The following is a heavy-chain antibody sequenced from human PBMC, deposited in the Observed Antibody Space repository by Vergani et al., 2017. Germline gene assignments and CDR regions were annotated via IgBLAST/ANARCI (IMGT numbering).Heavy chain of an antibody. CDR2: IIPIFGTA. CDR1: GGTFSSYA. J-gene: IGHJ6*03. CDR3: VVGYCSSTSCYTTYYYYYMDV. V-gene: IGHV1-69*01. Sequence: QVQLVQSGAEVKKPGSSVKVSCKASGGTFSSYAISWVRQAPGQGLEWMGGIIPIFGTANYAQKSQGRVTITADESTSTAYMELSSLRSEDTAVYYCVVGYCSSTSCYTTYYYYYMDVWGKGTTVTVS. D-gene: IGHD2-2*02.